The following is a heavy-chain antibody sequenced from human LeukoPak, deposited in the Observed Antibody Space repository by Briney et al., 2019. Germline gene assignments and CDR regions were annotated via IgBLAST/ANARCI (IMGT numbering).Heavy chain of an antibody. V-gene: IGHV5-51*01. CDR3: ARFWGYCSGSSCSHFDY. CDR1: GYSFATYW. CDR2: IYPDNSDT. Sequence: GESLKISCKGSGYSFATYWIAWVRQMPGKGLEWMGIIYPDNSDTRYSPSFQGQVTISGDKSISSAYLQWSSLKDSDAAMYYCARFWGYCSGSSCSHFDYWGQGTLATVSS. J-gene: IGHJ4*02. D-gene: IGHD2-15*01.